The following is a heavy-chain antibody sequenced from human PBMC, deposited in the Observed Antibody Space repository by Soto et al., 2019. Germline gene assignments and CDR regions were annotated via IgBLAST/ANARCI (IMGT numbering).Heavy chain of an antibody. Sequence: PSLTCAVSGYSIRSDYYWGWIRQPPGKGLEWIGIIYHSGSTYYNPSLESRVTMSVDTSQNHFSLKLSSVTAADTAVYYCARGLFGVDVWGQGTTVTVSS. J-gene: IGHJ6*02. CDR1: GYSIRSDYY. V-gene: IGHV4-38-2*01. CDR3: ARGLFGVDV. CDR2: IYHSGST. D-gene: IGHD2-15*01.